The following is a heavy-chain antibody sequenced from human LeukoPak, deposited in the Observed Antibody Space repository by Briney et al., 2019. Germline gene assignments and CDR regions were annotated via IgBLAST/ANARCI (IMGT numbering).Heavy chain of an antibody. D-gene: IGHD6-6*01. CDR1: GGTFSSYA. CDR2: IIPIFGTA. CDR3: ARAKGSSAGGNFDY. J-gene: IGHJ4*02. V-gene: IGHV1-69*06. Sequence: ASVKVSCKASGGTFSSYAISWVRQAPGQGLEWMGGIIPIFGTANYAQKFQGRVTITADKSTSTAYMELSSLRSEDTAVYYCARAKGSSAGGNFDYWGQGTLVTVSS.